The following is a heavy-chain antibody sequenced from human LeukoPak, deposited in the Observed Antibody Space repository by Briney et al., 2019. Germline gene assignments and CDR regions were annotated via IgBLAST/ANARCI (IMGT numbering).Heavy chain of an antibody. CDR3: ARRTNYYYYYMDV. CDR2: IYTSGST. Sequence: SQTLSLTCTVSGGSISSGSYYWSWIRQPAGKGLEWIGRIYTSGSTNYNPSLKSRVTISVDTSKNQFSLKLSSVTAADTAVYYCARRTNYYYYYMDVWGKGTTVTVSS. V-gene: IGHV4-61*02. J-gene: IGHJ6*03. CDR1: GGSISSGSYY.